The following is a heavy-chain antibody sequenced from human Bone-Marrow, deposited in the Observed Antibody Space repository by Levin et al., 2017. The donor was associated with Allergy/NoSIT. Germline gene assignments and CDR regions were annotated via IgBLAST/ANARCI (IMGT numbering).Heavy chain of an antibody. Sequence: GGSLRLSCAASGFSFSSFAMSWVRQAPGKGLEWVSEISGSGGSTYYADSVKGRFTISRDNSKNTLYLQMNSLRVEDTAVYYCARGIWSGLYGAGYWGQGALVTVSS. CDR2: ISGSGGST. CDR3: ARGIWSGLYGAGY. J-gene: IGHJ4*02. V-gene: IGHV3-23*01. CDR1: GFSFSSFA. D-gene: IGHD3-3*01.